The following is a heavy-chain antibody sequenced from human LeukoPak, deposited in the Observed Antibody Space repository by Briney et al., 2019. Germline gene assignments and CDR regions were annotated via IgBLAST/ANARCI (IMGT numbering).Heavy chain of an antibody. Sequence: SETLSLTCAVDGGSFSGYYWSWIRQPPGKGLEWIGEINHSGSTNYNPSLKSRVTLSVDTSKNQFSLKLSSVTAADTAVYYCARGTPITIFGVVIVAHDAFDIWGQGTMVTVSS. D-gene: IGHD3-3*01. J-gene: IGHJ3*02. CDR1: GGSFSGYY. CDR2: INHSGST. V-gene: IGHV4-34*01. CDR3: ARGTPITIFGVVIVAHDAFDI.